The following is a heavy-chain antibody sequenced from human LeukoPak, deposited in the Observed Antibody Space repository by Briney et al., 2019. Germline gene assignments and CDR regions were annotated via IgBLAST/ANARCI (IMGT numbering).Heavy chain of an antibody. Sequence: SGGSLRLSCAASGFTFSSYAMHWVRQAPGKGLEWVAVISYDGSNKYYADSVKGRFTISRDNSKNTLYLQMNSLRAEDTAVYYCARDGSSGWYYYGMDVWGQGTTVTVSS. CDR2: ISYDGSNK. CDR1: GFTFSSYA. V-gene: IGHV3-30-3*01. CDR3: ARDGSSGWYYYGMDV. J-gene: IGHJ6*02. D-gene: IGHD6-19*01.